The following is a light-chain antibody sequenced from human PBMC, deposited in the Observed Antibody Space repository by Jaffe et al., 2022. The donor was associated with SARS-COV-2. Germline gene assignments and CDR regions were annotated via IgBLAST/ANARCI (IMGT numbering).Light chain of an antibody. CDR2: GAS. V-gene: IGKV3-15*01. CDR1: QSVTND. J-gene: IGKJ4*01. CDR3: QQNNNWPLT. Sequence: ETVMTQSPATLSVSPGERVTLYCRASQSVTNDLAWYQKKPGQAPRLVIYGASTRATDIPARFSGSGYGTEFTLTISGLQSEDFAVYYCQQNNNWPLTFGGGTKVEIK.